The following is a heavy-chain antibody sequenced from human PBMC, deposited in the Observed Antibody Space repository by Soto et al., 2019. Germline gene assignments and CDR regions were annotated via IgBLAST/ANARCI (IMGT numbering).Heavy chain of an antibody. J-gene: IGHJ4*02. CDR1: GGSFSGYY. D-gene: IGHD3-3*01. CDR3: ATLFYDFWSGYSPGRRYFDY. V-gene: IGHV4-34*01. CDR2: INHSGST. Sequence: SETLSLTCAVYGGSFSGYYWSWIRQPPGKGLEWIGEINHSGSTNYNPSLKSRVTISVDTSKNQFSLKLSSVTAADTAVYYCATLFYDFWSGYSPGRRYFDYWGQGTLVTVSS.